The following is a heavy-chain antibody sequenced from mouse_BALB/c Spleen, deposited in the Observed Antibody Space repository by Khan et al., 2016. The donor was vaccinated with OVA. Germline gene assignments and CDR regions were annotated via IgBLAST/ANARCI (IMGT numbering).Heavy chain of an antibody. Sequence: QVQLKESGPGLVAPSQSLSITCTVSGFSLSRYSVHWVRQPPGKGLEWLGMIWGDGSTDFNSTLKSRLSISKDNYKSQVFLKMNSLQTDDTAMYYCARNHYGGGYWYFDVWGAGTTVTVSS. CDR1: GFSLSRYS. CDR2: IWGDGST. D-gene: IGHD1-1*01. V-gene: IGHV2-6-4*01. J-gene: IGHJ1*01. CDR3: ARNHYGGGYWYFDV.